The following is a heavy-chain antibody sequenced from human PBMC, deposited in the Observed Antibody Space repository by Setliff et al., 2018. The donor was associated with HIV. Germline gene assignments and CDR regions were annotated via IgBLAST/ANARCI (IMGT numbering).Heavy chain of an antibody. CDR1: GLTFNRYW. CDR2: TKEGGSEK. CDR3: ARDRASVRDTIFGGAQYYYYMDV. D-gene: IGHD3-3*01. V-gene: IGHV3-7*01. Sequence: GGSLRLSCVASGLTFNRYWMSWVRQVPGKGLEWVSNTKEGGSEKYYVASVKGRFTMSRDNAKNSLYLQMNSLRADDTAVYYCARDRASVRDTIFGGAQYYYYMDVWGKGTTVTVSS. J-gene: IGHJ6*03.